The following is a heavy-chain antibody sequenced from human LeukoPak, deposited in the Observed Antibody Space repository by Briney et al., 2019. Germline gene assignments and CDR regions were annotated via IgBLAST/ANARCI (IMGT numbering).Heavy chain of an antibody. D-gene: IGHD3-9*01. V-gene: IGHV3-23*01. CDR1: GFTFSSYA. J-gene: IGHJ4*02. CDR2: ISGSGGST. CDR3: AKMGPRYFDWSVDF. Sequence: GGSLRLFCAASGFTFSSYAMSWVRQAPGKGLEWVSTISGSGGSTYYADSVRGRFTISRDNSKNTLSLQMNSLRAEDTAVYYCAKMGPRYFDWSVDFWGQGTLVTVSS.